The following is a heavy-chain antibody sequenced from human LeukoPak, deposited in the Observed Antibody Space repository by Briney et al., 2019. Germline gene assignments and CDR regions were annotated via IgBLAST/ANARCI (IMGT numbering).Heavy chain of an antibody. CDR1: GGSVSSGSHY. CDR2: IYYSGST. D-gene: IGHD3-22*01. V-gene: IGHV4-61*01. J-gene: IGHJ5*02. CDR3: ARGEGNYDSSGYYLFWFDP. Sequence: SETLSLTCTVSGGSVSSGSHYWSWIRQPPGKGLEWIGYIYYSGSTNYNPSLKSRVTISVDTSKNQFSLKLSSVTAADAAVYYCARGEGNYDSSGYYLFWFDPWGQGTLVTVPS.